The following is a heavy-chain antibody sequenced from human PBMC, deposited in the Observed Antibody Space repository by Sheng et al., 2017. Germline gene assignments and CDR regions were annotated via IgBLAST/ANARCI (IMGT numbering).Heavy chain of an antibody. Sequence: QLHLQESGPGLVKPSETLSLTCTVSGGSISTSGYYWGWIRQPPGKGLEWIGSLYYSGTTYDSPSLKSRVTISADTSKNQFSLRLNSVTAADTAVYYCAKGTMVLTRNYYFDSWGQGTLVTVS. CDR3: AKGTMVLTRNYYFDS. CDR2: LYYSGTT. D-gene: IGHD2-8*01. CDR1: GGSISTSGYY. V-gene: IGHV4-39*01. J-gene: IGHJ4*02.